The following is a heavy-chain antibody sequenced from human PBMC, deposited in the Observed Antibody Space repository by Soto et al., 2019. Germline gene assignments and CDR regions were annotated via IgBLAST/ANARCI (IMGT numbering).Heavy chain of an antibody. J-gene: IGHJ4*02. V-gene: IGHV3-23*01. CDR1: GFTFSSYA. CDR3: ANDLGYSGYDSEGDYFDY. CDR2: ISGSGGST. Sequence: EVQLLESGGGLVQPGGSLRLSCAASGFTFSSYAMSWVRQAPGKGLEWVSAISGSGGSTYYADSVKGRFTISRDNSKNTLYLQMNSLRAEDTAVYYCANDLGYSGYDSEGDYFDYWGQGTLVTVSS. D-gene: IGHD5-12*01.